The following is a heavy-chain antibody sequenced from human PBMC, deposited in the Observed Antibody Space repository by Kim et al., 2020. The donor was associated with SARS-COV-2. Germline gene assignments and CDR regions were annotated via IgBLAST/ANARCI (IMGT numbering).Heavy chain of an antibody. D-gene: IGHD3-10*01. Sequence: ASVKVSCKTSEYTFSNFAVHWVRQAPGQRPEWLGYISAANGNTGYSQKFQDRVTITRDTSASTTYMELSRLTSEDTAVYYCAKGTHSGSWLIDFWGQGTLVIVSS. V-gene: IGHV1-3*01. CDR3: AKGTHSGSWLIDF. CDR2: ISAANGNT. CDR1: EYTFSNFA. J-gene: IGHJ4*02.